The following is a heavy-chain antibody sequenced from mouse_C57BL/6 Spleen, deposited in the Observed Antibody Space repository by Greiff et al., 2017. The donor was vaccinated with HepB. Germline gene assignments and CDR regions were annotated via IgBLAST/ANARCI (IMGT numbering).Heavy chain of an antibody. D-gene: IGHD1-1*01. Sequence: EVHLVESGGGLVKPGGSLKLSCAASGFTFSDYGMHWVRQAPEKGLEWVAYISSGSSTIYYADTVKGRFTISRDNAMNTLFLQMTSLRSEDTAMYYCARQTTVVPSYAMDYWGQGTSVTVSS. J-gene: IGHJ4*01. V-gene: IGHV5-17*01. CDR2: ISSGSSTI. CDR1: GFTFSDYG. CDR3: ARQTTVVPSYAMDY.